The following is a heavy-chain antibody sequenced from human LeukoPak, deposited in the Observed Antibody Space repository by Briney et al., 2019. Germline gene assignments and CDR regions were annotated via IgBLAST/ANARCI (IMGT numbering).Heavy chain of an antibody. CDR3: AKDLGYYSSYYYGMDV. V-gene: IGHV3-30*18. CDR2: ISYDGRSK. CDR1: GFTFSSSG. D-gene: IGHD4-11*01. J-gene: IGHJ6*02. Sequence: PGGSLRLSCAASGFTFSSSGMHWVRQAPGKGLEWVAVISYDGRSKYYGDSVKGRFTISRDNSKNTLYLQMNSPRAEDSAVYYCAKDLGYYSSYYYGMDVWGQGTTVTVSS.